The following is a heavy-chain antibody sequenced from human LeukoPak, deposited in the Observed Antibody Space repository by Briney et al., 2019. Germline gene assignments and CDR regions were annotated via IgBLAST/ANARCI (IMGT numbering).Heavy chain of an antibody. CDR2: ISSRGSSI. V-gene: IGHV3-48*03. J-gene: IGHJ4*02. CDR3: ARDKALNC. CDR1: GFNFSTYE. Sequence: PGGSLRLSCAGSGFNFSTYEMNWVRQAPGKGLEWLSYISSRGSSIYYADSVKGRFTISRDNAKNSLFLQMNSLRAEDTAVCFCARDKALNCWGQGTPVTVSS.